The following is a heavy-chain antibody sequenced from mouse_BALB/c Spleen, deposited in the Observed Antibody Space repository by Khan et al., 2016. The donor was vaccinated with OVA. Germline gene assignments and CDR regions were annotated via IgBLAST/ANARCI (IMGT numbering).Heavy chain of an antibody. J-gene: IGHJ3*01. CDR3: ARLAYYYDSEGFAY. V-gene: IGHV5-6*01. D-gene: IGHD1-1*01. CDR1: GFTFSTYG. CDR2: VSTGGGYT. Sequence: EVELVESGGDLVKPGGSLKLSCAASGFTFSTYGMSCVRQTPDKRLEWVATVSTGGGYTYYPDSVKGRFTISRDNAKNTLYLQMSSLKSEDTAMFYCARLAYYYDSEGFAYWGQGTLVTVSA.